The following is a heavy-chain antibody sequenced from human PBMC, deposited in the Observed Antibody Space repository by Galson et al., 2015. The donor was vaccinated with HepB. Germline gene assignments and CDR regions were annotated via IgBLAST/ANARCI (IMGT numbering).Heavy chain of an antibody. CDR1: EFTFNKYV. CDR2: VSGRGVIT. J-gene: IGHJ6*02. Sequence: SLRLSCAASEFTFNKYVMTWVRQAPGKGLEWVSGVSGRGVITRYADSVKGPFTISRDNSKNTLNLQMNNLTVEDTAVYYCAKGRDGSGSYRVFYGLDVWGQGTTVTVSS. CDR3: AKGRDGSGSYRVFYGLDV. D-gene: IGHD3-10*01. V-gene: IGHV3-23*01.